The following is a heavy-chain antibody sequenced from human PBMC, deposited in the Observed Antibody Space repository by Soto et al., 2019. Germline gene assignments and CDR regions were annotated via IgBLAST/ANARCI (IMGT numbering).Heavy chain of an antibody. V-gene: IGHV3-30*18. Sequence: SGFTFSSYGMHWVRQAPGKGLEWVAVLSYDGSNKYYADSVKGRFTISRDNSKNTLYLQMNSLRAEDTAVYYCAKDGGSYFAYYYGMDVWGQGTTVTVSS. D-gene: IGHD1-26*01. CDR2: LSYDGSNK. CDR1: GFTFSSYG. CDR3: AKDGGSYFAYYYGMDV. J-gene: IGHJ6*02.